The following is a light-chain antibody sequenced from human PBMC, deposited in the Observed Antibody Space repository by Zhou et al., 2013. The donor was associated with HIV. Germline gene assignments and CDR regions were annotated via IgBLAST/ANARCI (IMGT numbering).Light chain of an antibody. CDR2: DAS. J-gene: IGKJ4*01. V-gene: IGKV3-11*01. CDR1: QTISIN. CDR3: QQRSNWLT. Sequence: ETVMTQSPATLSVSPGERATLSCRASQTISINLAWYQHKPGQAPRLLIYDASNRATGIPARFSGSGSGTDFTLTISSLDLEDFAVYYCQQRSNWLTFGGGPRWRSN.